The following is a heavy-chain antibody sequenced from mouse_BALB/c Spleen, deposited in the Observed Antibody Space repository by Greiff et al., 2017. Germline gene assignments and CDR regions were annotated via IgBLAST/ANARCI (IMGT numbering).Heavy chain of an antibody. CDR3: ARELVYAMDY. D-gene: IGHD4-1*01. V-gene: IGHV1-31*01. CDR1: GYSFTGYY. J-gene: IGHJ4*01. CDR2: ISCYNGAT. Sequence: VQLQQSGPELVKTGASVKISCKASGYSFTGYYMHWVKQSHGKSLEWIGYISCYNGATSYNQKFKGKATFTVDTSSSTAYMELRSLTSEDTAVYYCARELVYAMDYWGQGTSVTVSS.